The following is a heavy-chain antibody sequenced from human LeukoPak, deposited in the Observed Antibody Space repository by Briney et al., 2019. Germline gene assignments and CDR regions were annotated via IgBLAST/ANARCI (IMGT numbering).Heavy chain of an antibody. Sequence: PGGSLRLSCAASGFTFSSYAMSWVRQALGKGLEWVSGILSTGGSTYYADSVKGRFTISRDNAKNTLYLQMSSLRAEDTAVYYCARKASNFDYWGQGPLVTVSS. CDR3: ARKASNFDY. CDR2: ILSTGGST. V-gene: IGHV3-23*01. CDR1: GFTFSSYA. J-gene: IGHJ4*02.